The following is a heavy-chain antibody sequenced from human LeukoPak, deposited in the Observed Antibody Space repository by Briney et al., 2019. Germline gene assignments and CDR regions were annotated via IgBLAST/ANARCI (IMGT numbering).Heavy chain of an antibody. Sequence: GGSLRLSCAASGFTVSSNYMSWVRQAPGKGLEWVSVIYSGGSTYCADSVKGRFTISRDNSKNTLYLQMNSLRAEDTAVYYCATDGTNVLRYFDWFPMGYWGQGTLVTVSS. CDR3: ATDGTNVLRYFDWFPMGY. CDR1: GFTVSSNY. CDR2: IYSGGST. J-gene: IGHJ4*02. V-gene: IGHV3-66*01. D-gene: IGHD3-9*01.